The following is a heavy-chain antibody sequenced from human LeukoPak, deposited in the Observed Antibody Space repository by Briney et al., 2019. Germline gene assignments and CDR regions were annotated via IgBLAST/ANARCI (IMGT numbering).Heavy chain of an antibody. CDR2: IWYDGSNK. Sequence: GRSLRLSCAASGFTFSSYSMHWVRQAPGKGLEWVAVIWYDGSNKYYADSVKGRFTISRDNSKNTLYLQMNSLRAEDTAVYYCARDWSLAVAGNAFDIWGQGTMVTVSS. D-gene: IGHD6-19*01. CDR3: ARDWSLAVAGNAFDI. V-gene: IGHV3-33*01. CDR1: GFTFSSYS. J-gene: IGHJ3*02.